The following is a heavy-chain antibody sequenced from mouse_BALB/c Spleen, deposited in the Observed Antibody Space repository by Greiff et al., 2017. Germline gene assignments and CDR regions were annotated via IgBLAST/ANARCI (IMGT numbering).Heavy chain of an antibody. CDR2: IRNKANGYTT. J-gene: IGHJ4*01. D-gene: IGHD4-1*02. V-gene: IGHV7-3*02. CDR1: GFTFTDYY. Sequence: DVMLVESGGGLVQPGGSLRLSCATSGFTFTDYYMSWVRQPPGKALEWLGFIRNKANGYTTEYSASVKGRFTISRDNSQSILYLQMNTLRAEDSATYYCARSTGYAMDYWGQGTSVTVSS. CDR3: ARSTGYAMDY.